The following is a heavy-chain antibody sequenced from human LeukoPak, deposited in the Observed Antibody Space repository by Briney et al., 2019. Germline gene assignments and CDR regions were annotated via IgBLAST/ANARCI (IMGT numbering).Heavy chain of an antibody. D-gene: IGHD2-2*02. CDR2: IKSKTDGWTT. V-gene: IGHV3-15*01. CDR1: GFTFSNAW. J-gene: IGHJ4*02. Sequence: GGSLRLSCAASGFTFSNAWMSWVRQAPGKGLEWVGRIKSKTDGWTTDYSATAKGRFTISRDDSKNTLYLQMNSLKIEDTAVYYCTVEGLPAAILFHSWGQGTLVTVSS. CDR3: TVEGLPAAILFHS.